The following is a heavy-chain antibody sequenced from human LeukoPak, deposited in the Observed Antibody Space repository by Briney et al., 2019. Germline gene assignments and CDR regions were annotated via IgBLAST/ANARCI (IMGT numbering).Heavy chain of an antibody. D-gene: IGHD3-22*01. CDR1: GFSFSDYY. Sequence: PGGSLRLSCAASGFSFSDYYMSWIRQAPGKGLEWVSYISSSGNTIYYADSVKGRFTISRDNAKNSLYLQMNSLRAEDTAVYYCARDQYYYDSSAPPLYWGQGTLVTGSS. CDR2: ISSSGNTI. J-gene: IGHJ4*02. CDR3: ARDQYYYDSSAPPLY. V-gene: IGHV3-11*01.